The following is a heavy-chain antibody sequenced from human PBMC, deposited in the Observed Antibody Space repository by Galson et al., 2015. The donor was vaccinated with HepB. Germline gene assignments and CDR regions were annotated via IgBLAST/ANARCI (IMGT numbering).Heavy chain of an antibody. D-gene: IGHD4-17*01. V-gene: IGHV1-69*13. J-gene: IGHJ6*03. CDR3: AREGAAYGDFSADRTYYYVGV. CDR2: IIPVYGPT. CDR1: GGSFSSYA. Sequence: SVKVSCKASGGSFSSYAISWVRQAPGQGLEWMGGIIPVYGPTTYAQKFQGRLTITAGEYSNTAYMELSSLRSDDTAVYYCAREGAAYGDFSADRTYYYVGVWGKGTPVTVSS.